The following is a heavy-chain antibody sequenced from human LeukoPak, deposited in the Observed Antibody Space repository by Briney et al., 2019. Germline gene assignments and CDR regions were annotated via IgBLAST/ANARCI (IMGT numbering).Heavy chain of an antibody. J-gene: IGHJ6*03. V-gene: IGHV3-20*01. CDR1: GFTFDDYG. CDR3: ARGSGGIAARRSYYYYMDV. CDR2: INWNGGST. D-gene: IGHD6-6*01. Sequence: GSLRLSCAASGFTFDDYGMSWVRQAPGKGLEWVSGINWNGGSTGYADSVKGRFTISRDNAKNSLYLQMNSLRAEDTALYHCARGSGGIAARRSYYYYMDVWGKGTTVTVSS.